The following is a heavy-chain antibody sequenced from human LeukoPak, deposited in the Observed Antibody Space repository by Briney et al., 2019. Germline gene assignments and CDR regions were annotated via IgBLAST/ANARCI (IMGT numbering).Heavy chain of an antibody. V-gene: IGHV4-31*03. CDR2: IYYSGST. Sequence: RPSETLSLTCTVSGGSISSGGYYWSWIRQHPGKGLEWIGYIYYSGSTYYNPSLKSRVTISVDTSKNQFSLKVNSVTAADTAVYYCARGPTATGCYFEAPGCNWFDPWGQGTLVTVSS. D-gene: IGHD3-9*01. CDR3: ARGPTATGCYFEAPGCNWFDP. J-gene: IGHJ5*02. CDR1: GGSISSGGYY.